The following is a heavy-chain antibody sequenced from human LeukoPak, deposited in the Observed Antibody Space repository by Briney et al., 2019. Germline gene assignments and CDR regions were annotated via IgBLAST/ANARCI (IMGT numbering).Heavy chain of an antibody. V-gene: IGHV3-48*03. CDR1: GFTFSSYE. CDR2: TSSTGSAI. D-gene: IGHD3-3*02. CDR3: ATLTGHFGMDV. Sequence: GGSLRLSCAASGFTFSSYEMNWVRQAPGKGLEWVSYTSSTGSAIYYADSVKGRFTISRDNAENSLYLQMNSLRAEDTAIYYCATLTGHFGMDVWGQGTTVTVSS. J-gene: IGHJ6*02.